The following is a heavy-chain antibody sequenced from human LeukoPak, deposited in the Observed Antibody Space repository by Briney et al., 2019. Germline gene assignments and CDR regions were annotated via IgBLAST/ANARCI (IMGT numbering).Heavy chain of an antibody. CDR1: GYTFTDYY. Sequence: ASVKVSCKASGYTFTDYYMHWVRQAPGQGLEWMGRINPNSGGTKYAQKFQGRVTMTRDASISTAYMELSRLRSDDTAVYYCARENCSSTSCQSNWFDPWGQGTLVTVSS. CDR2: INPNSGGT. CDR3: ARENCSSTSCQSNWFDP. V-gene: IGHV1-2*06. D-gene: IGHD2-2*01. J-gene: IGHJ5*02.